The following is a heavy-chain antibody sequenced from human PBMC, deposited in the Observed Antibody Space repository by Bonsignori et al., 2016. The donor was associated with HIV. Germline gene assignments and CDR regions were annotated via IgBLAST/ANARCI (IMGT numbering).Heavy chain of an antibody. CDR3: ARLEGSGSADS. CDR2: IYQSGST. J-gene: IGHJ4*02. D-gene: IGHD3-22*01. V-gene: IGHV4-38-2*02. CDR1: GYSISSGYY. Sequence: QVQLQESGPGLVKPSETLSLTCNVSGYSISSGYYWGWIRQPPGKGLEWIGSIYQSGSTYYTPSLNSRVIISLDISKNQFSLKLRAVTATDTAVYYCARLEGSGSADSWGQGTLVIVSS.